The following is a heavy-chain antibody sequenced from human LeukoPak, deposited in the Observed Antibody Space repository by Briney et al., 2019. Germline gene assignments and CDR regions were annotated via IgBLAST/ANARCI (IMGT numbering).Heavy chain of an antibody. CDR1: GFTFSSYG. D-gene: IGHD6-6*01. CDR2: ISYDGSNK. Sequence: GRSLRLSCAASGFTFSSYGRHWVRQAPGKGLEWVAVISYDGSNKYYADSVKGRFTISRDNSKNTLYLQMNSLRAEDTAVYYCAKDRIAARPRATFGYWGQGTLGTVSS. V-gene: IGHV3-30*18. CDR3: AKDRIAARPRATFGY. J-gene: IGHJ4*02.